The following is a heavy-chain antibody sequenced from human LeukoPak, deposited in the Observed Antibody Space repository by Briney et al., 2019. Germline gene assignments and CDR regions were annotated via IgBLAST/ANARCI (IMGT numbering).Heavy chain of an antibody. Sequence: ASVTVSCKASGYTFISYAMHWVRQAPGHRLEWMGWINTGNGNTKYLQKLQGRVTITKDTYASTAYMELSSLRSEDTAVYYCARETDDTTRVRGVILYWGQGTLVTVSS. CDR2: INTGNGNT. V-gene: IGHV1-3*04. J-gene: IGHJ4*02. D-gene: IGHD3-10*01. CDR3: ARETDDTTRVRGVILY. CDR1: GYTFISYA.